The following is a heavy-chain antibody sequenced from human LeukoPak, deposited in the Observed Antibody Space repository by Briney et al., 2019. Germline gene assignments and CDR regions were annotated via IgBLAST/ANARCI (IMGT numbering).Heavy chain of an antibody. CDR3: ARDARGSGSYPV. CDR1: GGTFSSYA. CDR2: IIPIFGTA. V-gene: IGHV1-69*06. Sequence: ASVKLSCKASGGTFSSYAISWVRQAPGQGLEWMGGIIPIFGTANYAQKFQGRVTITEDKSTSTAYMELSSLRSEDTAVYYCARDARGSGSYPVWGKGTTVTVSS. D-gene: IGHD3-10*01. J-gene: IGHJ6*04.